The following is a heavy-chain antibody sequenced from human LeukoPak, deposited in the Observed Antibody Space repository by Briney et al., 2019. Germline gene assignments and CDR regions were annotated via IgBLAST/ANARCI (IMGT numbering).Heavy chain of an antibody. D-gene: IGHD3-9*01. J-gene: IGHJ4*02. CDR3: AREGGLRYFDWLLDDY. V-gene: IGHV1-18*01. CDR1: GYTFTSYG. CDR2: ISAYNGNT. Sequence: ASVKVSCKASGYTFTSYGISWVRQAPGQGLEWMGWISAYNGNTNYAQKLQGRVTMTTDTSTSTAYTELRSLRSDDTAVYYCAREGGLRYFDWLLDDYWGQGTLVTVSS.